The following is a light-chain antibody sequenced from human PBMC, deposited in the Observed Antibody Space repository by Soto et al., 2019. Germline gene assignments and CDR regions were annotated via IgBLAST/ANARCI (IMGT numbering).Light chain of an antibody. J-gene: IGKJ1*01. Sequence: DFQMTQSPSTLSASVGDRVTITCRASQNINNWLAWYQRKPGKAPKLLIYKVSILESGVPSRFSGSGSGTEFTLTINSLQPDDFATYYCQQYYGPWTFGQGPRWKSN. V-gene: IGKV1-5*03. CDR2: KVS. CDR3: QQYYGPWT. CDR1: QNINNW.